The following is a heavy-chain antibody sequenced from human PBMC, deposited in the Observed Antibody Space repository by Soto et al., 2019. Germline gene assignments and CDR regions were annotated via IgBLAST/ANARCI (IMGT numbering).Heavy chain of an antibody. CDR3: ARDPVVVVAATAYYGMDV. CDR1: GYTFTSYY. Sequence: QVQLVQSGAEVKKPGASVKVSCKASGYTFTSYYMHWVRQAPGQGLEWMGIINPSGGSTSYAQKFQSRVTMTRDTSTSTVYMELSSLRSEDTAVYYCARDPVVVVAATAYYGMDVWGQGTTVTVSS. J-gene: IGHJ6*02. V-gene: IGHV1-46*01. D-gene: IGHD2-15*01. CDR2: INPSGGST.